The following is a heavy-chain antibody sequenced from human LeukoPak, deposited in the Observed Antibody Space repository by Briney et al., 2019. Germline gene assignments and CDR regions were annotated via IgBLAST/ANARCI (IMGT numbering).Heavy chain of an antibody. J-gene: IGHJ4*02. CDR1: GFTFSSYS. CDR2: ISSSSSYI. CDR3: ARDLPEQWLVFDY. D-gene: IGHD6-19*01. Sequence: GGSLRLSCAASGFTFSSYSMNWVRQAPGKGLEWVSSISSSSSYIYYADSVKGRFTISRDNAKNSLHLQMNSLRAEDTAVYYCARDLPEQWLVFDYWGQGTLVTVSS. V-gene: IGHV3-21*01.